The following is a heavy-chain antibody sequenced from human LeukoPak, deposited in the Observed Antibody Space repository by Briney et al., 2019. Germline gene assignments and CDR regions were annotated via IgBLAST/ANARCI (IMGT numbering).Heavy chain of an antibody. CDR2: INNSGKT. J-gene: IGHJ5*02. D-gene: IGHD6-6*01. CDR3: ASLYSSSSYWFDP. V-gene: IGHV4-39*01. Sequence: SETLSLTCTVSGGSITSSTYYWGWIRQPPGKGLEWIGSINNSGKTYYNPSLASRITVFVDTSKNQFSLKLSSVTAADTAVYYCASLYSSSSYWFDPWGQGTLVTVSS. CDR1: GGSITSSTYY.